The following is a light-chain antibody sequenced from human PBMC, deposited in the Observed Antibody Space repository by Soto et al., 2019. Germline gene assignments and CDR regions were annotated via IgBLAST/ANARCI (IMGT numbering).Light chain of an antibody. V-gene: IGLV2-14*01. CDR1: SSDVGGYDY. CDR2: EVS. Sequence: QSALTQPASVSGAPGQSITISCTGTSSDVGGYDYVSWYQQYPGKAPKLLIYEVSNRPSGVSSRFSGSKSGNTASLTVSGLQAEDEADYYCSSYTPTSTVFGTGTKVTVL. CDR3: SSYTPTSTV. J-gene: IGLJ1*01.